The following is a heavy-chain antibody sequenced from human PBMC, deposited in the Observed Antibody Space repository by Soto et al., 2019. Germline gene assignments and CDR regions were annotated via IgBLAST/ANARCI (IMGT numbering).Heavy chain of an antibody. CDR3: ARGNSMTTVVTYFDY. CDR2: IYHSGST. CDR1: GGSISSYS. J-gene: IGHJ4*02. D-gene: IGHD4-17*01. V-gene: IGHV4-30-2*01. Sequence: SETLSLTCTVSGGSISSYSWSWIRQPPGKGLEWIGYIYHSGSTYYNPSLKSRVTISVDRSKNQFSLKLSSVTAADTAVYYCARGNSMTTVVTYFDYWGQGTLVTVSS.